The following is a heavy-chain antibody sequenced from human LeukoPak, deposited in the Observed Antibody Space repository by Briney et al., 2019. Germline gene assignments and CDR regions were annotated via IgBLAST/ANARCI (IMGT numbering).Heavy chain of an antibody. V-gene: IGHV3-30*04. CDR3: ARDAYDYVWGSYRVDY. CDR2: ISYDGSTK. D-gene: IGHD3-16*02. CDR1: GFTFSSYA. Sequence: PGGSLRLSCAASGFTFSSYAMHWVRQAPGKGLEWVAVISYDGSTKYYADSVKRRFTISSDNSKNTLYLQMNSLTTEDTAVYHCARDAYDYVWGSYRVDYWGQGTLVTVSS. J-gene: IGHJ4*02.